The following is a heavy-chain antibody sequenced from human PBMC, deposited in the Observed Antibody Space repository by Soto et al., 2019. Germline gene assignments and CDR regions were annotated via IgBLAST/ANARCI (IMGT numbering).Heavy chain of an antibody. CDR2: IYPGDSDT. V-gene: IGHV5-51*01. D-gene: IGHD3-3*01. CDR1: GYTFNTNW. J-gene: IGHJ6*03. CDR3: ARLLRFPNYYMDV. Sequence: PGESLKISCKGSGYTFNTNWIGWVRQMPGKGLEWMGIIYPGDSDTRYSPSFQGQVTVSADKSINTAYLQWSSLKASDTAMYFCARLLRFPNYYMDVWGKGTTVTVSS.